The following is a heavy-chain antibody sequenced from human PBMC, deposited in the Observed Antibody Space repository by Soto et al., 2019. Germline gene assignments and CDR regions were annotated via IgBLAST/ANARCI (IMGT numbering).Heavy chain of an antibody. CDR1: GFTLSSYW. Sequence: PGGSLRLSCAASGFTLSSYWMHWVRQAPGKGLVWVSRINSDGSSTSYADSVKGRFTISRDNAKNTLYLQMNSLRAEDTAVYYCARARIAVAGIDPWGQGTLVTVSS. CDR2: INSDGSST. CDR3: ARARIAVAGIDP. D-gene: IGHD6-19*01. J-gene: IGHJ5*02. V-gene: IGHV3-74*01.